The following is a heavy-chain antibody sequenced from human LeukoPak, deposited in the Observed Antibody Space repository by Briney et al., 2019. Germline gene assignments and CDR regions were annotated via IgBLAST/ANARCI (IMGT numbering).Heavy chain of an antibody. Sequence: GGSLRLSCAASGFTFSSYAMNWVRQAPGKGLEWVSGISGRGGSPHYADSVKGRFTISRDNSKNTLYLQMNSLRAEDTAVYYCAKANQDGSGTYYLSYYFDYWGQGTLVTVSS. D-gene: IGHD3-10*01. V-gene: IGHV3-23*01. J-gene: IGHJ4*02. CDR1: GFTFSSYA. CDR2: ISGRGGSP. CDR3: AKANQDGSGTYYLSYYFDY.